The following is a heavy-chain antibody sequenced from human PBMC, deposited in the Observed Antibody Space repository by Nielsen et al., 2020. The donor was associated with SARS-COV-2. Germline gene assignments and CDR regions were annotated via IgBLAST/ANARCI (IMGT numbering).Heavy chain of an antibody. CDR3: ARTYYYGSGSLH. D-gene: IGHD3-10*01. CDR1: GFTFSSYA. V-gene: IGHV3-23*03. Sequence: GESLKISCAASGFTFSSYAMSWVRQAPGKGLEWVSVIYSGGSSTYYADSVKGRFTISRDNSKNTLYLQMNSLRAEDTAVYYCARTYYYGSGSLHWGQGTLVTVSS. CDR2: IYSGGSST. J-gene: IGHJ4*02.